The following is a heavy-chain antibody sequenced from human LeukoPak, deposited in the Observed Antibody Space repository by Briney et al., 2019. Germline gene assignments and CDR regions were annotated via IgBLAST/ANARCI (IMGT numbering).Heavy chain of an antibody. CDR3: ARRYGFVDY. V-gene: IGHV4-39*07. Sequence: SETLSLTCTVSGGSISSSSYYWSWIRQPPGKGLEWIGEINHSGSTNYNPSLKSRVTISVDTSKNQFSLKLSSVTAADTAVYYCARRYGFVDYWGQGTLVTVSS. J-gene: IGHJ4*02. CDR1: GGSISSSSYY. CDR2: INHSGST. D-gene: IGHD3-10*01.